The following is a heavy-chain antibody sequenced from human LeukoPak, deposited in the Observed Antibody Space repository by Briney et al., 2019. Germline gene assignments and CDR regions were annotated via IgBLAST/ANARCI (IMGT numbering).Heavy chain of an antibody. CDR2: IYYRGRT. Sequence: SETLSLTCTVPRGSLSSSYWIWIRQPPGTGLEWMGHIYYRGRTNYNPSLKSRVTISVDTSKNQFSLKLSSVTAADTAVYYCARVLGCSTTSCYAAYIDSWGQGTLVTASS. CDR1: RGSLSSSY. D-gene: IGHD2-2*01. V-gene: IGHV4-59*01. J-gene: IGHJ4*02. CDR3: ARVLGCSTTSCYAAYIDS.